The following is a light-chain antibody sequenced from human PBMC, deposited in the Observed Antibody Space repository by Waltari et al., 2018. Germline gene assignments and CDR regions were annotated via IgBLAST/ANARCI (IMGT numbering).Light chain of an antibody. J-gene: IGKJ4*01. CDR3: QQRSNWPLGLT. CDR1: QSVSSY. Sequence: RASQSVSSYLAWYQQNPGQAPRLLIYDASNRATSIPARFSGSGSGTDFTLTISSLEPEDFAVYYCQQRSNWPLGLTFGGGTEVEIK. CDR2: DAS. V-gene: IGKV3-11*01.